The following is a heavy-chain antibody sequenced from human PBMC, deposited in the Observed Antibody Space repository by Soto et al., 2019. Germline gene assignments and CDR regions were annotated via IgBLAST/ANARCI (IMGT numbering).Heavy chain of an antibody. J-gene: IGHJ5*02. CDR1: GYTFTSYY. D-gene: IGHD6-13*01. CDR3: ARASGYSSSWSGGWFDP. V-gene: IGHV1-46*03. CDR2: INPSGGST. Sequence: ASVKLSCTASGYTFTSYYMHWVRQAPGQGLEWMGIINPSGGSTSYAQKFQGRVTMTRDTSTSTVYMELSSLRSEDTAVYYCARASGYSSSWSGGWFDPWGQGTLVTVSS.